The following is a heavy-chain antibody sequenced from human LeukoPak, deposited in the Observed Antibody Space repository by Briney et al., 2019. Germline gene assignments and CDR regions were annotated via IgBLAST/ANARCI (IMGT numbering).Heavy chain of an antibody. J-gene: IGHJ4*02. CDR3: ARTIAVAGTPLGY. CDR1: GYTFTSYA. D-gene: IGHD6-19*01. Sequence: ASVKVSCKASGYTFTSYAMHWVRQAPGQRLEWMGWINAGNGNTKCSQKFQGRVTITRDTSASTAYMELSSLRSEDTAVYYCARTIAVAGTPLGYWGQGTLVTVSS. V-gene: IGHV1-3*01. CDR2: INAGNGNT.